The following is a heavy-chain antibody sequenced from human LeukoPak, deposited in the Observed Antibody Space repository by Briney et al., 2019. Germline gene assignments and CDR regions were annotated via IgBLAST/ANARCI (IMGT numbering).Heavy chain of an antibody. Sequence: ASVKVSCKASGYTFTGYYMHWVRQAPGQGLEWMGWINPNSGGTNYAQKFQGRVTMTEDTSTDTAYMELSSLRSEDTAVYYCATVPLVGSLAEFDYWGQGTLVTVSS. D-gene: IGHD1-26*01. CDR1: GYTFTGYY. J-gene: IGHJ4*02. CDR3: ATVPLVGSLAEFDY. V-gene: IGHV1-2*02. CDR2: INPNSGGT.